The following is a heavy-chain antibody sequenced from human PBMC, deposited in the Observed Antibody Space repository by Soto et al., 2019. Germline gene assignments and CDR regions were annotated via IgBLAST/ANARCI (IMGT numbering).Heavy chain of an antibody. Sequence: SETLSLTCTVSGGSISSYYWSWIRQPPGKGLEWIGYIYYSGSTNYNPSLKSRVTISVDTSKNQFSLKLSSVTAADTAVYYCARSVVPAAMDFDYWGQGTLVTVS. V-gene: IGHV4-59*01. CDR1: GGSISSYY. J-gene: IGHJ4*02. D-gene: IGHD2-2*01. CDR2: IYYSGST. CDR3: ARSVVPAAMDFDY.